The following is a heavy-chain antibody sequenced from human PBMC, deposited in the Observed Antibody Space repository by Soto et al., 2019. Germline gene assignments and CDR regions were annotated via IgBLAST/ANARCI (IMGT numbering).Heavy chain of an antibody. CDR2: VYYSGGT. D-gene: IGHD3-10*01. V-gene: IGHV4-59*01. J-gene: IGHJ6*03. CDR3: ARGVRDNLQRSYYMDV. CDR1: GGSINNYW. Sequence: QVQLQESGPGLVRPSETLSLTCNVSGGSINNYWWSWIRQPPGKGLEWVGYVYYSGGTNYNPSLKSRLTISADKARNQFSLRLSSVTAADTAGYFWARGVRDNLQRSYYMDVWGKGTTITVSS.